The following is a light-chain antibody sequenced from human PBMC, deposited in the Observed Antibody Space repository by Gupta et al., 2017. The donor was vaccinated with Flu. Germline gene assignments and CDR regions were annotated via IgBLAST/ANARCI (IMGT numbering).Light chain of an antibody. V-gene: IGLV3-19*01. J-gene: IGLJ2*01. CDR2: NRN. Sequence: SYVLTQDPAVSVALGHTVRITCQGDSLRSYYASWYQQKPGQAPVFLLHNRNDRPSGIPDRFSGSSSGDTASLTNTGAQAEDEADYYCNSRDSGGNHLIFGGGTKLTVL. CDR1: SLRSYY. CDR3: NSRDSGGNHLI.